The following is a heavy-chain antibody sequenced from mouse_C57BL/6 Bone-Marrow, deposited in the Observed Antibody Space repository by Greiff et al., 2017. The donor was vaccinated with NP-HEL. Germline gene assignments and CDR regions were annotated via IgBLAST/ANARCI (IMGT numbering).Heavy chain of an antibody. CDR2: ISNDGSN. D-gene: IGHD1-2*01. Sequence: EVQLQESGPGLVKPSQSLSLTCSVTGYSITSGYYWYWIRPSPGNKLEWMGFISNDGSNNYNPSLKNRIPITRDTSKNQFCLKLYAVTTEDTATYYCARVATGGDYWGQGTLVTVSA. CDR1: GYSITSGYY. V-gene: IGHV3-6*01. J-gene: IGHJ3*01. CDR3: ARVATGGDY.